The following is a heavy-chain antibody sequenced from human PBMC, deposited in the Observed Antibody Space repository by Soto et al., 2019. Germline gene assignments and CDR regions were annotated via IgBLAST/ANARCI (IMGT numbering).Heavy chain of an antibody. Sequence: GGSLRLSCAASGFIFSSDAMTWVRQAPGKGLEWVSGISGSGSGTYYADSVKGRFTISRDYSKKTVYLRMNSLRGEDTAVYYCAKNEGGRDTALVFWGQGTLVTVSS. CDR3: AKNEGGRDTALVF. CDR2: ISGSGSGT. D-gene: IGHD5-18*01. V-gene: IGHV3-23*01. CDR1: GFIFSSDA. J-gene: IGHJ4*02.